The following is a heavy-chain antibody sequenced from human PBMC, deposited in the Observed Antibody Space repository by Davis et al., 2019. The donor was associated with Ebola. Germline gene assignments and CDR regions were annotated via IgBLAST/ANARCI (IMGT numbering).Heavy chain of an antibody. CDR3: ARVAKTRATVTQMGGYYFDY. CDR2: ISYDGSNK. J-gene: IGHJ4*02. CDR1: GFTFSSYA. V-gene: IGHV3-30-3*01. D-gene: IGHD4-17*01. Sequence: PGGSLRLSCAASGFTFSSYAMHWVRQAPGKGLEWVAVISYDGSNKYYADSVKGRFTISRDNSKNTLYLQMNSLRAEDTAVYYCARVAKTRATVTQMGGYYFDYWGQGTLVTVSS.